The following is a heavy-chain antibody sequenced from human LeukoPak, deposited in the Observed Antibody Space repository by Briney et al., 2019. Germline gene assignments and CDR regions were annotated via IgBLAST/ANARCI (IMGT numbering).Heavy chain of an antibody. CDR1: GFTVSSNY. J-gene: IGHJ1*01. CDR3: ARGDYGDYGYFQH. D-gene: IGHD4-17*01. CDR2: IYSGGST. V-gene: IGHV3-66*02. Sequence: GGSLRLSCAASGFTVSSNYMSWVRQAPGKGLEWVSVIYSGGSTYYADSVKGRFTISRDNSKNTLYLQMNSLRAEDTAVYSCARGDYGDYGYFQHWGQGTLVTVSS.